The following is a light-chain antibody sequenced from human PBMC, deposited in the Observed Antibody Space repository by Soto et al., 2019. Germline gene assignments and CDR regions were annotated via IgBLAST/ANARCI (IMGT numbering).Light chain of an antibody. CDR1: SSDVGGYNY. Sequence: QSALTQPASVSGSPGQSITISCTGTSSDVGGYNYVSWYQQHPGKAPKLMIYEVSNRPSGVSNRFSGSKSGHTASLTISGLQSEDEAVYYCATWDDSLSGSYVFGTGTKVTVL. CDR3: ATWDDSLSGSYV. J-gene: IGLJ1*01. V-gene: IGLV2-14*01. CDR2: EVS.